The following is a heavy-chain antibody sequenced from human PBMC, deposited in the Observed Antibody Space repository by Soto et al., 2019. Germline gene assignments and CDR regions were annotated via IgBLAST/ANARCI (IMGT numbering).Heavy chain of an antibody. J-gene: IGHJ4*02. CDR3: AKGGIALVRGSFDY. CDR1: GLSLSDYA. Sequence: GGSLRLSCAVSGLSLSDYAMSWVRQAPGKGLEWVSAISGSGSNIYYIDSVKGRFTISRDRSKTTLFLQMNNLRAEDTAVYYCAKGGIALVRGSFDYWGRGVLVTVSS. CDR2: ISGSGSNI. D-gene: IGHD3-10*01. V-gene: IGHV3-23*01.